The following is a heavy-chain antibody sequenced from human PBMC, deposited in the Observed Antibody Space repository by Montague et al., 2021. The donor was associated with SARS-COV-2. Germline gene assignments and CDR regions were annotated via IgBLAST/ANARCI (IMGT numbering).Heavy chain of an antibody. CDR1: GGSFSGYY. CDR2: INHSGST. Sequence: SDTLSLTCAVYGGSFSGYYWSWIRQPPGKGLEWIGEINHSGSTNYNPSLKSRVTISVDTSKNQFSLKLSSVTAADTAVYYCARVGRQQLVRLSGMDVWGQGTTVTVSS. D-gene: IGHD6-13*01. J-gene: IGHJ6*02. CDR3: ARVGRQQLVRLSGMDV. V-gene: IGHV4-34*01.